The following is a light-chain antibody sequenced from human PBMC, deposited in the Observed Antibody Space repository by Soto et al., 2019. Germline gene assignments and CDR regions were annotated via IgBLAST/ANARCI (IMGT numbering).Light chain of an antibody. CDR1: QRSIKS. Sequence: DIQVTQAPSTRCASVGDRDSMTRQASQRSIKSLAWYQQRPGRAPKLLIYRASALQCGVPSRFSGSGSGTEFTLTIDSMQPDDFASFYCQQYSTYPRTVGGGTKVDIK. J-gene: IGKJ4*02. V-gene: IGKV1-5*03. CDR3: QQYSTYPRT. CDR2: RAS.